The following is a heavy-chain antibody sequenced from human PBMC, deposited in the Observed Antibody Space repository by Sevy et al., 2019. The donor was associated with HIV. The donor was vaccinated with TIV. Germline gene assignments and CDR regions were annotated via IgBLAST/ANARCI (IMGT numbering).Heavy chain of an antibody. CDR2: ISAYNGNT. V-gene: IGHV1-18*01. J-gene: IGHJ6*02. Sequence: ASVKVSCKASGYTFTSYGISWVRQAPGQGLEWMGWISAYNGNTNYAQKLQGRVTMTTDTSTSTAYMERRSLRSEDTAVYYCARGVLLWLGEFFNQDLPNYYYGMDVWGQGTTVTVSS. D-gene: IGHD3-10*01. CDR1: GYTFTSYG. CDR3: ARGVLLWLGEFFNQDLPNYYYGMDV.